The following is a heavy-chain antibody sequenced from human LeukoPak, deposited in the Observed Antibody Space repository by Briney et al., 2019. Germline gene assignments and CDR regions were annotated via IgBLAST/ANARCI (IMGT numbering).Heavy chain of an antibody. CDR3: ARELRGDFDY. J-gene: IGHJ4*02. Sequence: GGSLRLSCAASGFTFSSYSMNWVRQAPGNGLEWVSSISSSSSYIYYADSVKGRFTISRDNAKNSLYLQMNSLRAEDTAVYYCARELRGDFDYWGQGTLVTVSS. CDR2: ISSSSSYI. V-gene: IGHV3-21*01. D-gene: IGHD3-16*01. CDR1: GFTFSSYS.